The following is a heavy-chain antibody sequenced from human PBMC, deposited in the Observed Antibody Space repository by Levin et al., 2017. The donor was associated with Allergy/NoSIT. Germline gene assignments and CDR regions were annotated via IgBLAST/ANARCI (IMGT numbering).Heavy chain of an antibody. D-gene: IGHD3-10*01. J-gene: IGHJ4*02. Sequence: GESLKISCAASGFTFSSYGMHWVRQAPGKGLEWVAVIWYDGSIQYYADSVKGRFTISRDNSKNTLYLQMNSLSAEDTAVYYCATGDYYGSGRHLYYFGHWGQGTLVTVSS. CDR1: GFTFSSYG. CDR3: ATGDYYGSGRHLYYFGH. V-gene: IGHV3-30*02. CDR2: IWYDGSIQ.